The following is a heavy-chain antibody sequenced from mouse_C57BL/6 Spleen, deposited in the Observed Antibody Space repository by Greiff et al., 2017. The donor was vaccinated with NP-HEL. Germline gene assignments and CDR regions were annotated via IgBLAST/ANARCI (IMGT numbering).Heavy chain of an antibody. D-gene: IGHD1-1*01. CDR1: GFNIKDDY. V-gene: IGHV14-4*01. CDR3: TTANYYGSNYAMDY. Sequence: VQLQQSGAELVRPGASVKLSCTASGFNIKDDYMHWVKPRPEQGLEWIGWIDPENGDTEYASKFQGKATITADTSSNTAYLQLSSLTSEDTAVYYCTTANYYGSNYAMDYWGQGTSVTVSS. CDR2: IDPENGDT. J-gene: IGHJ4*01.